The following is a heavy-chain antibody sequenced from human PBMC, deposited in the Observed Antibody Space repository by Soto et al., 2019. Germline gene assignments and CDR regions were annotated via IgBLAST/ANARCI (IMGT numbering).Heavy chain of an antibody. CDR3: ARWEQYSGGIFDY. D-gene: IGHD1-26*01. V-gene: IGHV6-1*01. CDR1: GYSVPNHSAV. Sequence: PSKTLVLNCPIAGYSVPNHSAVLNGVRSFVSRGFEWLGRTYYRSKWYYEYAVSVRGRITINPDTSKNQYSLQLDSVTPEDTAVYFCARWEQYSGGIFDYWGQGTLVTVSS. J-gene: IGHJ4*01. CDR2: TYYRSKWYY.